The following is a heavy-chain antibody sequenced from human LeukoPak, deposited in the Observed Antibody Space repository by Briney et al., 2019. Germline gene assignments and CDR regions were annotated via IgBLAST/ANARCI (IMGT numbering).Heavy chain of an antibody. J-gene: IGHJ4*02. CDR1: GFAFSSYS. D-gene: IGHD6-13*01. CDR2: ISSSSSTI. V-gene: IGHV3-48*04. Sequence: GGSLRLSCAASGFAFSSYSMNWVRQAPGKGLEWVSYISSSSSTIYYADSVKGRFTISRDNAKNSLYLQMNSLRAEDTAVYYCARGLIAAGDYFDYWGQGTLVTVSS. CDR3: ARGLIAAGDYFDY.